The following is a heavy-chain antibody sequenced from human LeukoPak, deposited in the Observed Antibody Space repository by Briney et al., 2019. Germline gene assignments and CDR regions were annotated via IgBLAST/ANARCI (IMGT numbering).Heavy chain of an antibody. V-gene: IGHV1-18*01. CDR1: GYSFPSYG. D-gene: IGHD3-10*01. J-gene: IGHJ4*02. CDR3: ARHYYGSGTYYHFDY. Sequence: GASVKVSCKASGYSFPSYGISWMRQAPGQGLEWMAWISPYNGNTNYAQRLQGRVTLTTDTSTTTAYMKLRSLRSDDTAVYYCARHYYGSGTYYHFDYWGQGTLVTVSS. CDR2: ISPYNGNT.